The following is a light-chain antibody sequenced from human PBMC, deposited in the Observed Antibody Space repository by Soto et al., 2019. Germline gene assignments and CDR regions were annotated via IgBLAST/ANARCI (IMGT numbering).Light chain of an antibody. V-gene: IGKV1-5*03. CDR1: QSISIW. CDR3: QHYNDYSWT. J-gene: IGKJ1*01. Sequence: IHMTQSPSTLSASVGDRVTITCRASQSISIWLAWYQQKPGKAPNLLIYKTSRLETGVPSRFSGSGAGTEFTLTISILQPDDFATYYCQHYNDYSWTFGQGTKVEVK. CDR2: KTS.